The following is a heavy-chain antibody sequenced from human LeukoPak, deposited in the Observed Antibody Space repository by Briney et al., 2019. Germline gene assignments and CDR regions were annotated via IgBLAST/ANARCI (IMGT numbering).Heavy chain of an antibody. D-gene: IGHD2-2*01. CDR1: GGTFSSYA. V-gene: IGHV1-69*13. J-gene: IGHJ4*02. CDR3: ARPRSICSSTSCYFAY. CDR2: SIPIFGTA. Sequence: SVKVSCKASGGTFSSYAISWVRQGPGPGLEWMGWSIPIFGTANYAQKFQGRVTITADESTRTAYMELSSLRSEDTAVYYSARPRSICSSTSCYFAYWGQATLVTVSS.